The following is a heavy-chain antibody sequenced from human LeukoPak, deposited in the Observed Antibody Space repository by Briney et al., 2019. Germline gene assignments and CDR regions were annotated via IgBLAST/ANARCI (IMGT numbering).Heavy chain of an antibody. V-gene: IGHV3-21*01. Sequence: PGGSLRLSCAVAGFTFSSYSMNWVRQAPGKGLEWVSSISSGSSYIDYADSVKGRFTISRDNAKHSLYLQMNSLRAEDTAVYYCARDLFPTYYYDSSGSNAFDIWGQGTMVTVSS. CDR3: ARDLFPTYYYDSSGSNAFDI. CDR2: ISSGSSYI. CDR1: GFTFSSYS. J-gene: IGHJ3*02. D-gene: IGHD3-22*01.